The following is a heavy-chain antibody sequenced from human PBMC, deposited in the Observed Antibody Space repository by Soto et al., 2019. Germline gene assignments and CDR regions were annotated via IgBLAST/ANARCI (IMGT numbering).Heavy chain of an antibody. CDR3: ARLVCAGCYGFDFSHGE. V-gene: IGHV3-74*01. Sequence: EVQLVESGGGLVQPGGSLRLSCAASGFTFSNYWMHWVRQAPGKGLVWVSRISSDGSGTNYADSVKGRFTISRDNAQNTVYLQMISLRAEGPGMYDCARLVCAGCYGFDFSHGEGGQGTLVTVSP. D-gene: IGHD5-12*01. J-gene: IGHJ4*02. CDR2: ISSDGSGT. CDR1: GFTFSNYW.